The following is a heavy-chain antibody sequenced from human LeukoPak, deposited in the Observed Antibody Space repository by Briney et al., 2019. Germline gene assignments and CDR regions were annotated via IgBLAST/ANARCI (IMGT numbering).Heavy chain of an antibody. CDR1: GGSISSSSYY. J-gene: IGHJ6*02. V-gene: IGHV4-39*01. CDR3: ASQVEDGMDV. CDR2: IYYSGST. Sequence: KPSETLSLTCTVSGGSISSSSYYWGWIRQPPGKGLEWIGSIYYSGSTYYNPSLKSRVTISVDTSKDQFSLKLSSVTAADTAVYYCASQVEDGMDVWGQGTTVTVSS.